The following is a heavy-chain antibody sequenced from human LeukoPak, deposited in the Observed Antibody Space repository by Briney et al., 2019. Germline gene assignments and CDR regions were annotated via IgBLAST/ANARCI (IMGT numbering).Heavy chain of an antibody. D-gene: IGHD1-7*01. CDR1: GFIFSSYE. CDR2: ISGSGGST. CDR3: AKDVSNYEVPYFDY. J-gene: IGHJ4*02. V-gene: IGHV3-23*01. Sequence: GGSLRLSCEASGFIFSSYEMNWVRQAPGKGLEWVSAISGSGGSTYYADSVKGRFTISRDNSKNTLYLQMNSLRAEDTAVYYCAKDVSNYEVPYFDYWGQGTLVTVSS.